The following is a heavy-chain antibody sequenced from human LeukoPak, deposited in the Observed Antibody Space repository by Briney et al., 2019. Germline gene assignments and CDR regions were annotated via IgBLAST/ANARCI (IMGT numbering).Heavy chain of an antibody. CDR3: AKERYYYDSSGYYKAIDY. J-gene: IGHJ4*02. CDR2: ISGGGGST. V-gene: IGHV3-23*01. Sequence: GGSLRLSCAASGFTFSSYAMSWVRQAPGKGLEWVSSISGGGGSTYYADSVKGRFTISRDSSKNTLYLQMNSLRAEDTAVYYCAKERYYYDSSGYYKAIDYWGQGTLVTVSS. CDR1: GFTFSSYA. D-gene: IGHD3-22*01.